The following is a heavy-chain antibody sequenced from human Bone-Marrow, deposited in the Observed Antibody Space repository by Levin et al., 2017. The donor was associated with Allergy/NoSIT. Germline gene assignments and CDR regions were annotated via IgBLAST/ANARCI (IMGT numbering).Heavy chain of an antibody. D-gene: IGHD3-22*01. CDR2: IYPGDSDT. Sequence: SGGSLRLSCKGSGYSFTSYWIGWVRQMPGKGLEWMGIIYPGDSDTRYSPSFQGQVTISADKSISTAYLQWSSLKASDTAMYYCARMNYYDSSGYSGGFDYWGQGTLVTVSS. V-gene: IGHV5-51*01. J-gene: IGHJ4*02. CDR1: GYSFTSYW. CDR3: ARMNYYDSSGYSGGFDY.